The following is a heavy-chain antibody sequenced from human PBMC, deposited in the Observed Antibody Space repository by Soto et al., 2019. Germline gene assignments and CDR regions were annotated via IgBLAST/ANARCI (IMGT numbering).Heavy chain of an antibody. CDR2: IYPGDSHT. CDR1: GYSVSSYW. V-gene: IGHV5-51*01. D-gene: IGHD3-22*01. CDR3: ARPSYYDSSCYHPNDAFDT. J-gene: IGHJ3*02. Sequence: LKICCKGSGYSVSSYWIGWVRQMPGKGLEWVGIIYPGDSHTRYSPYCQDQVTISADKSISTAYLHRSSLKASDPAMYYCARPSYYDSSCYHPNDAFDTRGQGTTVPVS.